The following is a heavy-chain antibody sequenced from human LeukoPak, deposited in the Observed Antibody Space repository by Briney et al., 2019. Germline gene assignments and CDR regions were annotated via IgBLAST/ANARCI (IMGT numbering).Heavy chain of an antibody. Sequence: PSETLSLTCVVSGYSISSGYYWGWIRQPPGKGLEWIGSIYHSGSTYYNPSLKSRVTISVDTSKNQFSLKLSSVTVADTAVYYCARNANRGSTFDYWGQGTLVTVSS. D-gene: IGHD1-26*01. CDR1: GYSISSGYY. CDR3: ARNANRGSTFDY. J-gene: IGHJ4*02. CDR2: IYHSGST. V-gene: IGHV4-38-2*01.